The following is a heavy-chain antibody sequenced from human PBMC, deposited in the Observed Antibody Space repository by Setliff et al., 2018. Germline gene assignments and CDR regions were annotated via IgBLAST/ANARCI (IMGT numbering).Heavy chain of an antibody. D-gene: IGHD3-3*01. CDR1: GDSTSGGSIRSHY. J-gene: IGHJ6*03. CDR2: IDYSGTT. Sequence: PSETLSLTCTVSGDSTSGGSIRSHYWSWVRQPPGKGLEWIGYIDYSGTTDYNPSLKSRVTLSADMSKSHVSLKLTSVTAADTAVYYCARMTGFQYIDVWGKGTTVTVSS. V-gene: IGHV4-59*11. CDR3: ARMTGFQYIDV.